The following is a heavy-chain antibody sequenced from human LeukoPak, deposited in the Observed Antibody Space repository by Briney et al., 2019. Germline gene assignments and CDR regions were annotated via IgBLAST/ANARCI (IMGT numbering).Heavy chain of an antibody. CDR3: AKDFYDTTEYCFDY. D-gene: IGHD2/OR15-2a*01. V-gene: IGHV3-23*01. J-gene: IGHJ4*02. Sequence: PGGSLRLSCAASGFTFSNYGMSWVRQAPGKGLEWVSAISGSGGSTYYADSVKGRFTISRDNSKNTLYLQMNSLRAEDTAIYYCAKDFYDTTEYCFDYWGQGTLVTVSS. CDR1: GFTFSNYG. CDR2: ISGSGGST.